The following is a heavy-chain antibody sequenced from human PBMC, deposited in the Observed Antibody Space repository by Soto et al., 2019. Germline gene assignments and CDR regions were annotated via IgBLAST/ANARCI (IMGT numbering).Heavy chain of an antibody. V-gene: IGHV4-31*03. J-gene: IGHJ6*02. CDR2: IYYSGST. D-gene: IGHD3-22*01. Sequence: PSETLSLTCTVSGGSISSGGYYWSWIRQHPGKGLEWIGYIYYSGSTYYNPSLKSRVTISVDTSKNQFSLKLSSVTAADTAVYYCARAHLGYPRYYYYYGMDVWGQGTTVTVSS. CDR3: ARAHLGYPRYYYYYGMDV. CDR1: GGSISSGGYY.